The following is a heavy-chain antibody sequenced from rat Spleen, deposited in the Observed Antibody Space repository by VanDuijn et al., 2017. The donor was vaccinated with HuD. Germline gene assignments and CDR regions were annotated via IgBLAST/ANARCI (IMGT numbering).Heavy chain of an antibody. Sequence: EVRLVESGGGLVQPGRSLKLSCAASGFTFTNYYMAWVRQAPTKGLEWVATISSDGRRNYYRDSVKGRFTISRDNAKSSLYLQMDSLRSEDTATYYCARRHYGYTDYFDYWGQGVMVTVSS. CDR2: ISSDGRRN. CDR1: GFTFTNYY. J-gene: IGHJ2*01. D-gene: IGHD1-9*01. V-gene: IGHV5-29*01. CDR3: ARRHYGYTDYFDY.